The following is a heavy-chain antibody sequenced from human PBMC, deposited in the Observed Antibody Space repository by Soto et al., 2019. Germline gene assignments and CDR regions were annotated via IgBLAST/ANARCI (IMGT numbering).Heavy chain of an antibody. V-gene: IGHV1-2*04. CDR1: GYTFTGYY. D-gene: IGHD6-13*01. CDR3: ARGSSSYHAAPDY. J-gene: IGHJ4*02. CDR2: INPNSGGT. Sequence: GASVKVSCKASGYTFTGYYMHWVRQAPGQGLEWMGWINPNSGGTNYAQKFQGWVTMTRDTSISTAYMELSRLRSDDTAVYYCARGSSSYHAAPDYWGQGTLVTVSS.